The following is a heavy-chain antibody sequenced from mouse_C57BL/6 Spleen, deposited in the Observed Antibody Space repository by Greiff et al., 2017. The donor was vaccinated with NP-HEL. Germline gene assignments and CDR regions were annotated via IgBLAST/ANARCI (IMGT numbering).Heavy chain of an antibody. D-gene: IGHD1-1*01. Sequence: QVQLQQSGAELMKPGASVKLSCKATGYTFTGYWIEWVKQRPGHGLAWIGEILPGSGSTNYNEKFKGKATFTADTSSNTAYMQLSSLTTEDSAIYYCARRGALLRVFAWFAYWGKGTLVTVSA. V-gene: IGHV1-9*01. J-gene: IGHJ3*01. CDR3: ARRGALLRVFAWFAY. CDR1: GYTFTGYW. CDR2: ILPGSGST.